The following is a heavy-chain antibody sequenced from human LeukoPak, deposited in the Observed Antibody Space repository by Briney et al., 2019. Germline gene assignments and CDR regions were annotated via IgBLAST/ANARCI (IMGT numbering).Heavy chain of an antibody. CDR3: ARRDITMVRGVINNWFDP. V-gene: IGHV4-30-4*07. J-gene: IGHJ5*02. Sequence: PSQTLSLTCAVSGGSISSGGYSWSWIRQPPGKGLEWIGYIYYSGSTYYNPSLKSRVTISVDTSKNQFSLKLSSVTAADTAVYYCARRDITMVRGVINNWFDPWGQGTLVTVSS. CDR2: IYYSGST. D-gene: IGHD3-10*01. CDR1: GGSISSGGYS.